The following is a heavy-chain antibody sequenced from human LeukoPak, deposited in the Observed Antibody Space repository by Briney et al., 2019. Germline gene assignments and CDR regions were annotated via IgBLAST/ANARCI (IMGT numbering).Heavy chain of an antibody. CDR1: RFSFSTYP. CDR2: ISASGDVT. V-gene: IGHV3-23*01. CDR3: AKAEGAVAATRWYFDL. D-gene: IGHD6-19*01. Sequence: GGSLRLSCAASRFSFSTYPMGWVRQAPGKGLEWVSGISASGDVTFHADPVKGRFTISRDNSKNTLYLQMNSLRAEDTAVYYCAKAEGAVAATRWYFDLWGRGTLVTVSS. J-gene: IGHJ2*01.